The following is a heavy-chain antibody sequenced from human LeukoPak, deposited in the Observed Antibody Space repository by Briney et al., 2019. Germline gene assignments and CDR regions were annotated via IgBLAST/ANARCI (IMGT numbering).Heavy chain of an antibody. V-gene: IGHV1-69*13. J-gene: IGHJ3*02. CDR3: ARVTYDYVWGSYRYSNAFDI. D-gene: IGHD3-16*02. CDR1: GGTFSSYA. CDR2: IIPIFGTA. Sequence: ASVKVSCKASGGTFSSYAISWVRQAPGQGLEWMGGIIPIFGTANYAQKFQGRVTITADESTSTAYMELSSLRSEDTAVYYCARVTYDYVWGSYRYSNAFDIWGQGTMVTVSS.